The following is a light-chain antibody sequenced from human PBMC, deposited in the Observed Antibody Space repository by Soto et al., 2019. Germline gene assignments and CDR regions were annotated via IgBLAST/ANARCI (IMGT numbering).Light chain of an antibody. CDR2: GAS. Sequence: EIVLTQSPGTLSSSPGERVTLSCRASHFITSNYLAWYQQKPGQAPRLLIFGASIRATGLPGRFSGGGSGADFTLTISRLEPEDFAVYYCQQYGSSPGTFGPGTKVEIK. CDR3: QQYGSSPGT. V-gene: IGKV3-20*01. CDR1: HFITSNY. J-gene: IGKJ1*01.